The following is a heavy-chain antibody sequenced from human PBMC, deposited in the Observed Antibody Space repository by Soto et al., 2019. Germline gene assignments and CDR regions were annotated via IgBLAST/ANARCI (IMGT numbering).Heavy chain of an antibody. CDR1: GFTFSNFG. CDR2: ISSDGGDK. D-gene: IGHD2-15*01. Sequence: QVQLVESGGGVVQPGRSPRLSCAASGFTFSNFGMHWVRQAPGKGLEWVAAISSDGGDKYYSHSVKDRFTVSRDNSRNTLFLQMNILRVEDTAVYYCVKGSDVARQELDRWGQGSLVTVSS. V-gene: IGHV3-30*18. J-gene: IGHJ5*02. CDR3: VKGSDVARQELDR.